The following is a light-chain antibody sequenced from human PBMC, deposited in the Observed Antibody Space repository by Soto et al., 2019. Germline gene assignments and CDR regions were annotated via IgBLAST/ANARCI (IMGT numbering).Light chain of an antibody. CDR1: SSDVGGYNY. V-gene: IGLV2-14*01. CDR3: SSYTSSSTPRDV. J-gene: IGLJ1*01. Sequence: QSALTQPASVSGSPGQSITISCTGTSSDVGGYNYVSWYQQHSGKAPKLMIYDVSNRPSGVSNRFSGSKSGNTASLTISGLQAEDEADYYCSSYTSSSTPRDVFGTGTKLTVL. CDR2: DVS.